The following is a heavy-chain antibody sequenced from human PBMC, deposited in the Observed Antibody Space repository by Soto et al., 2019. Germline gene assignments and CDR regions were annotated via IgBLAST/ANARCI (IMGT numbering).Heavy chain of an antibody. CDR1: GGTFSSYA. J-gene: IGHJ6*02. CDR3: AREFPTIFGVVTPKDYGMDI. D-gene: IGHD3-3*01. Sequence: SVKVSCKASGGTFSSYAISWVRQAPGQGLEWMGGIIPIFGTANYAQKFQGRVTITADESTSTAYMELSSLRSEDTAVYYCAREFPTIFGVVTPKDYGMDIWGQGTTVTVSS. V-gene: IGHV1-69*13. CDR2: IIPIFGTA.